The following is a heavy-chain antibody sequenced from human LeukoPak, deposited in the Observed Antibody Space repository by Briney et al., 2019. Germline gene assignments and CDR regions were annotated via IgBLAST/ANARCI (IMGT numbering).Heavy chain of an antibody. D-gene: IGHD3-3*01. CDR1: GFTFSSYA. CDR2: ISGSGGST. V-gene: IGHV3-23*01. J-gene: IGHJ4*02. Sequence: GGSLRLSCAASGFTFSSYAMSWVRQAPGKGLEWVSAISGSGGSTYYADSVKGRFTISRDNAKNTLYLQMNSLRAEDTAVYYCASIPYYDFWSGWPNFDYWGQGTLVTVSS. CDR3: ASIPYYDFWSGWPNFDY.